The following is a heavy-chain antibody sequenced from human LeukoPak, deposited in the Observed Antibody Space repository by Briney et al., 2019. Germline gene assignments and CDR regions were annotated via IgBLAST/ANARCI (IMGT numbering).Heavy chain of an antibody. Sequence: ASVKVSCKTSGYTFTSNGISWVRQAPGQGLEWMGWISGYRGNTNYAQKFQGRVTMTTDTSTNTAYMELRSLKSDDTAMYYCARGYYDSGGYYYYYYGMDVWGQGTTVTVSS. CDR1: GYTFTSNG. V-gene: IGHV1-18*01. CDR3: ARGYYDSGGYYYYYYGMDV. CDR2: ISGYRGNT. J-gene: IGHJ6*02. D-gene: IGHD3-22*01.